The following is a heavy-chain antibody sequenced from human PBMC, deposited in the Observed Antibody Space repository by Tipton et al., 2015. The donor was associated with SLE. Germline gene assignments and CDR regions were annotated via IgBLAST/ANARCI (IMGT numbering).Heavy chain of an antibody. D-gene: IGHD3-3*01. CDR3: VRHPYDFWSGYRNWFDF. CDR2: ISAYDGNT. CDR1: GYIFSTCG. Sequence: QLVQSRAEVKKPGASVKVSCKASGYIFSTCGLSWVRQAPGQGLEWMGWISAYDGNTNHAQKFQGRLTMTTDTSTTTTYMELRSLRFDDTAVYYCVRHPYDFWSGYRNWFDFWGQGTLVTVSS. J-gene: IGHJ5*01. V-gene: IGHV1-18*01.